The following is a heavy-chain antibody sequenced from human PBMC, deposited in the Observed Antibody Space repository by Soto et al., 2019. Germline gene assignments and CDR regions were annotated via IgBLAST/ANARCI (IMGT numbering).Heavy chain of an antibody. CDR3: ARDLWVEPELYYYGMDV. CDR2: IFYSGTT. V-gene: IGHV4-30-4*01. CDR1: ADSISSADYY. J-gene: IGHJ6*04. D-gene: IGHD1-1*01. Sequence: SETLSLTCTVSADSISSADYYWSWIRQTPRKGLEWIGHIFYSGTTYYNPSLKSRLTISVDTSKNHFSLRLTSLTAADTAVYYCARDLWVEPELYYYGMDVWCKGPTVTVSS.